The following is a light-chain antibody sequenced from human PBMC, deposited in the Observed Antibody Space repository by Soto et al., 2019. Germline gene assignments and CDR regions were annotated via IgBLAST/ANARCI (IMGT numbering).Light chain of an antibody. CDR2: DAS. V-gene: IGKV3-11*01. CDR1: QSVSSY. J-gene: IGKJ3*01. CDR3: QPRRN. Sequence: EIVLTQSPATLSLSPGERATLSCRASQSVSSYLAWYQQKPVQAPRLLIYDASNRATGSPARFSGSGSRTDFTLPISSLEPEDFAVYYCQPRRNFGPGTKVDIK.